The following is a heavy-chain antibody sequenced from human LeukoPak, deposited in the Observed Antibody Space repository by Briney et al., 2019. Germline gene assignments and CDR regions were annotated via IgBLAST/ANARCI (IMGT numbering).Heavy chain of an antibody. CDR2: IYSGGST. CDR1: GFTFSSYG. CDR3: ARGGWFANDAFDI. J-gene: IGHJ3*02. V-gene: IGHV3-53*01. Sequence: GGSLRLSCAASGFTFSSYGMHWVRQAPGKGLEWVSVIYSGGSTYYADSVKGRFTISRDNSKNTLYLQMNSLRAEDTAVYYCARGGWFANDAFDIWGQGTMVTVSS. D-gene: IGHD3-10*01.